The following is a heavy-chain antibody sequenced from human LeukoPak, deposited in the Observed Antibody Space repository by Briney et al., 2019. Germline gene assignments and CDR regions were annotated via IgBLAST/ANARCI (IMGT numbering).Heavy chain of an antibody. Sequence: GASVKVSCKASGGTFSSYAISWVRQAPGQGLEWMGGIIPIFGTANYAQKFQGRVTITADESTSTAYMELSSLRSEDTAVYYCARTNVYYYASSDYYPYFDYWAQGTLVTVSS. CDR3: ARTNVYYYASSDYYPYFDY. CDR2: IIPIFGTA. J-gene: IGHJ4*02. V-gene: IGHV1-69*13. D-gene: IGHD3-22*01. CDR1: GGTFSSYA.